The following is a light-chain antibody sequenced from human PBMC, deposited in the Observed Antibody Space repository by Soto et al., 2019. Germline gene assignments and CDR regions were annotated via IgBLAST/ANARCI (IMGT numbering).Light chain of an antibody. CDR1: QSILYSSNNKNY. CDR2: WAS. Sequence: DIVMTQSPDSLAVSLGERATINCKSSQSILYSSNNKNYLAWYQQKPGQPPKLLIYWASTRESGVPDRFSGSGSGTDFTLTISSLQAVDVAVYYCQQYYGIPFTFGPGTKVDIK. V-gene: IGKV4-1*01. CDR3: QQYYGIPFT. J-gene: IGKJ3*01.